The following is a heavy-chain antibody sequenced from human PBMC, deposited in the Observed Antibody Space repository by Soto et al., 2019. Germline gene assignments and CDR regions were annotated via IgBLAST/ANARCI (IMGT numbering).Heavy chain of an antibody. D-gene: IGHD3-3*01. CDR3: ARGGTIFGVVTLGTYYFYCGMDG. Sequence: SLKVSCKASGGTFSSYAISWVRHAPGQGLEWMGGIIPIFGTANYAQKFQGRVTITADESTSTAYMELSSLRSEDTAVYYCARGGTIFGVVTLGTYYFYCGMDGWGKGTTVTVP. CDR1: GGTFSSYA. V-gene: IGHV1-69*13. J-gene: IGHJ6*04. CDR2: IIPIFGTA.